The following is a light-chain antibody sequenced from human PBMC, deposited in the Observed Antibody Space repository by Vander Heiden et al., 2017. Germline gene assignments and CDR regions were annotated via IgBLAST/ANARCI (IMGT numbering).Light chain of an antibody. CDR2: NAS. Sequence: EIMLTQSPASLSLSPEERATLSFSTCPSVDIFLAWYKEASGQALRLLNLNASNRATGIPARFSGSGSGTDFTLTISSLDPEDFAVYYCQQRSDWPITFGQGTRLEIK. J-gene: IGKJ5*01. V-gene: IGKV3-11*01. CDR3: QQRSDWPIT. CDR1: PSVDIF.